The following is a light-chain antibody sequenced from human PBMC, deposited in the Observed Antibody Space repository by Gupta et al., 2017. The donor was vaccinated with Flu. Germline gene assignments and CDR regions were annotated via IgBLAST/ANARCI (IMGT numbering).Light chain of an antibody. CDR2: GVT. V-gene: IGLV2-11*01. CDR3: CSYAGTFTFV. CDR1: TSDVGNYDY. Sequence: TTSDVGNYDYVSWYQQHPGKAPKLMIYGVTGRPSGVPDRFSGSKSGNTASLTISGLQAEDEAFYYCCSYAGTFTFVFGGGTRLTVL. J-gene: IGLJ2*01.